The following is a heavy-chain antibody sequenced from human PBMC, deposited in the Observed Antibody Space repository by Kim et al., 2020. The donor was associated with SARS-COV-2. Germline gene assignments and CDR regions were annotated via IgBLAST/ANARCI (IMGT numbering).Heavy chain of an antibody. CDR3: ARVPQFATIFGVVITNYYYGMDV. D-gene: IGHD3-3*01. V-gene: IGHV3-74*01. CDR2: INSDGSST. J-gene: IGHJ6*02. Sequence: GGSLRLSCAASGFTFSSYWMHWVRQAPGKGLVWVSPINSDGSSTSYADSVKGRFTISRDNAKNTLYLQMNSLRAEDTAVYYCARVPQFATIFGVVITNYYYGMDVWGQGTTVTVSS. CDR1: GFTFSSYW.